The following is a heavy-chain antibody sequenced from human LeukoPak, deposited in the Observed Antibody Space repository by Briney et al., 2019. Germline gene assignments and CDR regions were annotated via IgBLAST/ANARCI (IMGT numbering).Heavy chain of an antibody. CDR1: GGSFSGYY. CDR2: INHSVST. J-gene: IGHJ5*02. Sequence: SETLSLTCAVYGGSFSGYYWSWLRQPPGKGLEWIGEINHSVSTNYNPSRKSRVTISVDTSKNQFSLKLSSVTAADTAVYYCAIGRARFDTWGQGTLVTVSS. V-gene: IGHV4-34*01. CDR3: AIGRARFDT.